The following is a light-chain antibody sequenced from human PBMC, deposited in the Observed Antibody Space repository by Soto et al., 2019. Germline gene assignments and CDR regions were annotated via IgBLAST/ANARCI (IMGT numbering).Light chain of an antibody. CDR3: QQANSFPRT. CDR1: QDISSY. CDR2: ATS. J-gene: IGKJ4*01. V-gene: IGKV1-12*01. Sequence: DIQMTQSPSSVSASVGDRVTITCRASQDISSYLAWYQQKPGKAANLLIYATSSLQSGVPSRFTGSGSGTAFTITIGNLQPEDSATYSCQQANSFPRTFGRGTKVEIK.